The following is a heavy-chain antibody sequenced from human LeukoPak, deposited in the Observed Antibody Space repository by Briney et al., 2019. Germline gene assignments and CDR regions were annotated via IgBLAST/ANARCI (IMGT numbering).Heavy chain of an antibody. CDR3: TPSRHSITMVRGVIIRKLTHFDY. D-gene: IGHD3-10*01. J-gene: IGHJ4*02. Sequence: GGSLRLSCAASGFTFSNAWMSWVRQAPGKGLEWVGRIKSKTDGGTTDYAAPVKGRFTISRDDSKNTLYLQMNSLKTEDTAVYYCTPSRHSITMVRGVIIRKLTHFDYWGQGTLVTVSS. CDR1: GFTFSNAW. CDR2: IKSKTDGGTT. V-gene: IGHV3-15*01.